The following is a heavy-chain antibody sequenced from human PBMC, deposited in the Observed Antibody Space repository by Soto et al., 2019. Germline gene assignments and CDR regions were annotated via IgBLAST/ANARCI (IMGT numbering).Heavy chain of an antibody. V-gene: IGHV1-2*06. CDR3: VRDWELGY. Sequence: ASVKVSCKASGYTFTAYYMYWVRQAPGQGLEWVGRINPKTGDTNYAPEFQGRVTMTRDTSASTVYMELSSLRSEDTAVFYCVRDWELGYWGQGTLVTVSS. CDR1: GYTFTAYY. CDR2: INPKTGDT. D-gene: IGHD3-10*01. J-gene: IGHJ4*02.